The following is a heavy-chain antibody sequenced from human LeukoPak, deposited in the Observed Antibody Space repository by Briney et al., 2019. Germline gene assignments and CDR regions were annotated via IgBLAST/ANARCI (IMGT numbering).Heavy chain of an antibody. CDR1: GGSISSSNW. CDR2: IYHSGST. V-gene: IGHV4-4*02. CDR3: ARGREDGDYEDY. D-gene: IGHD4-17*01. J-gene: IGHJ4*02. Sequence: SGTLSLTCAVSGGSISSSNWWSWVRQPPGKGLEWIGEIYHSGSTNYNPSLKSRVTISVEKSKNQFSLKLSSVTAADTAVYYCARGREDGDYEDYWGQGTLVTVSS.